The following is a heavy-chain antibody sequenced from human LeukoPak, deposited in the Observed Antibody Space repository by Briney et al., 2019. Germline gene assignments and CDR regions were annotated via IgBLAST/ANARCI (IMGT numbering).Heavy chain of an antibody. J-gene: IGHJ4*02. CDR3: AKVSVCFGCYFDY. CDR2: INSDGSST. V-gene: IGHV3-74*01. Sequence: PGGSLRLSCAASGLTVSNSYMNWVRQAPGKGLVWVSRINSDGSSTSYADSVKGRFTISRDNAKNTLYLQMNSLRAEDTAIYSCAKVSVCFGCYFDYWGQGVLVTVSS. CDR1: GLTVSNSY. D-gene: IGHD3-16*01.